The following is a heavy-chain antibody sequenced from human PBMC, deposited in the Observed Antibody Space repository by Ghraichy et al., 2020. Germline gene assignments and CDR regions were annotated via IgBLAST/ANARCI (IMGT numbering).Heavy chain of an antibody. D-gene: IGHD1-1*01. Sequence: ASVKVSCKASGYTFTNYDINWVRQAPGQGLEWMGWISPYNGNTNDAQKFQGRVIMTTDTSTSTAYMELKSLRSDDTGVYYCARGSAWTRFDYWGQGTLITVSS. V-gene: IGHV1-18*04. CDR1: GYTFTNYD. J-gene: IGHJ4*02. CDR3: ARGSAWTRFDY. CDR2: ISPYNGNT.